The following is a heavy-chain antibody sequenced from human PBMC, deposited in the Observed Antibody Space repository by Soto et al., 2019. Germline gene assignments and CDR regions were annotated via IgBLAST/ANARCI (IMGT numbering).Heavy chain of an antibody. CDR1: GFTFSSFA. Sequence: QVQLVESGGGVVQPGRSLRLSCAASGFTFSSFAMHWVRQAPGKGLEWVAVISDDGSNKYYADSVKGRFTISRDNSKNTLYLQMNSLRGEDTAVYSCARVEQWLYIAKYWGQGTPVTVSS. D-gene: IGHD6-19*01. V-gene: IGHV3-30*04. CDR3: ARVEQWLYIAKY. CDR2: ISDDGSNK. J-gene: IGHJ4*02.